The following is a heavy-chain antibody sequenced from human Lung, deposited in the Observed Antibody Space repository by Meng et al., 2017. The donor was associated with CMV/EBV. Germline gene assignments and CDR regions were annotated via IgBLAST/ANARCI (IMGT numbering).Heavy chain of an antibody. D-gene: IGHD3-3*01. CDR3: ARRPRRFLEWFDGMDV. V-gene: IGHV5-51*01. Sequence: KVSCKGSGYSFTSYWIGWVRQMPGKGLEWMGIIYPGDSDTRYSPPFQGQVTISADKAISTAYLQWSSLKASDTAMYYCARRPRRFLEWFDGMDVWGQGTTVTVSS. J-gene: IGHJ6*02. CDR2: IYPGDSDT. CDR1: GYSFTSYW.